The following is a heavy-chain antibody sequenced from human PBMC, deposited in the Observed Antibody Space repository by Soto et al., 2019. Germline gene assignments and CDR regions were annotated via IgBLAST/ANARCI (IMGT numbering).Heavy chain of an antibody. J-gene: IGHJ3*02. CDR3: AKGEGLCSTSRCHGGAFDI. V-gene: IGHV3-23*01. CDR1: GFTFSSYA. D-gene: IGHD2-2*01. CDR2: ISGSGGTT. Sequence: PGGSLRLSCAASGFTFSSYAMSWVRQAPGQGLEWVSSISGSGGTTYYADSVKGRFTISRENSKNTLYLQMNSLRAEDTAVYYCAKGEGLCSTSRCHGGAFDIWGQRTMVTVSS.